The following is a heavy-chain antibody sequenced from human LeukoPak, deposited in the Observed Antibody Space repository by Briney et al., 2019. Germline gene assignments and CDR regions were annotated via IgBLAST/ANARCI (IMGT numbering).Heavy chain of an antibody. CDR2: ITASGSST. J-gene: IGHJ4*02. V-gene: IGHV3-23*01. CDR3: AGSRGANYPFDY. CDR1: GFTFSSYA. D-gene: IGHD4/OR15-4a*01. Sequence: GGSLRPSCAASGFTFSSYAMTWVRQAPGKGLELVSTITASGSSTYYADSVKGHFTISRDNSKNTLYLQMNSLRVEDAAVYYCAGSRGANYPFDYWGQGTLVTVSS.